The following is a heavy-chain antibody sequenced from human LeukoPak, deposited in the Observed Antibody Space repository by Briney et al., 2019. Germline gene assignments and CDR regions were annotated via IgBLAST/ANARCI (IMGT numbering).Heavy chain of an antibody. Sequence: ASVKVSCKASGGTFSSYAISWVRQAPGHGLEWMGGIIPIFGTANYAQKFQGRVTITADESTSTAYMELSSLRSEDTAVYYCARVAYCGGDCYQGYFDYWGQGTLVTVSS. CDR1: GGTFSSYA. CDR2: IIPIFGTA. J-gene: IGHJ4*02. V-gene: IGHV1-69*13. D-gene: IGHD2-21*02. CDR3: ARVAYCGGDCYQGYFDY.